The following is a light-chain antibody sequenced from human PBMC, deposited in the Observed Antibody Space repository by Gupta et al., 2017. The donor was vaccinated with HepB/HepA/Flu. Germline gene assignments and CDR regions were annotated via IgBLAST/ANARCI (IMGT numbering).Light chain of an antibody. CDR3: QQYDDRPPFT. V-gene: IGKV1-33*01. Sequence: DIQMAQSPSSLSASVGDRVTIPCQASQDISNYLNGYQQKPGKAPKLLIYDASNLETGVPSRRSGSGSGTDFTFTIISLQHEDIATYYCQQYDDRPPFTFGQGTRVEIK. J-gene: IGKJ5*01. CDR1: QDISNY. CDR2: DAS.